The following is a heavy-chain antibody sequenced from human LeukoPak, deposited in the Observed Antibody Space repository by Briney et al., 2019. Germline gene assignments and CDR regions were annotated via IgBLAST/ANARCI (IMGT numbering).Heavy chain of an antibody. CDR1: GYTLTELS. CDR2: FDPEDGET. V-gene: IGHV1-24*01. CDR3: ATDHGGLYYYHGMDV. D-gene: IGHD4-23*01. Sequence: ASVKVSCKVSGYTLTELSMHWVRQAPGKGLEWMGGFDPEDGETIYAQKFQGRVTMTEDTSTDTAYMELSSLRSEDTAVYYCATDHGGLYYYHGMDVWGQGTTVTVSS. J-gene: IGHJ6*02.